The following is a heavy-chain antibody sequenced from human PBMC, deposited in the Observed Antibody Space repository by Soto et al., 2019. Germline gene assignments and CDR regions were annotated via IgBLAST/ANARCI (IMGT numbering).Heavy chain of an antibody. CDR3: ARAGKYYYGSGSPYYYGMDV. V-gene: IGHV1-18*04. CDR1: GYTFTSYG. CDR2: ISGYNGNT. Sequence: QVQLVQSGAEVKKPGASVKVSCKASGYTFTSYGVSWVRQAPGQGLEWMGWISGYNGNTNYAQKLQGRVTMTTDTSTSTPYMELWSLRSDDTAVYYCARAGKYYYGSGSPYYYGMDVWGQGITVTVSS. J-gene: IGHJ6*02. D-gene: IGHD3-10*01.